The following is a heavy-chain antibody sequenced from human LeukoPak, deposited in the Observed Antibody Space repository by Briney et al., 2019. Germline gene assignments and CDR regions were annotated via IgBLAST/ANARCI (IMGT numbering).Heavy chain of an antibody. V-gene: IGHV4-39*07. CDR2: IYYSGST. Sequence: SETLSLTCTVSGGSISSSSYYWGWIRQPPGKGLEWIGSIYYSGSTYYNPSLESRVTLSVDTSKNQFSLKLTSATAADTAVYYCARDVIVEGTYWFDPWGQGTLVTVSS. CDR1: GGSISSSSYY. J-gene: IGHJ5*02. CDR3: ARDVIVEGTYWFDP. D-gene: IGHD1-26*01.